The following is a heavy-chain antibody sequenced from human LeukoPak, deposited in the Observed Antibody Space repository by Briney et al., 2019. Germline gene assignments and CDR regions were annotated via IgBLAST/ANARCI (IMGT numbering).Heavy chain of an antibody. CDR3: ARYSRLRHYDY. CDR2: INHSGST. V-gene: IGHV4-34*01. D-gene: IGHD5-12*01. J-gene: IGHJ4*02. CDR1: GGSFSGYY. Sequence: SETLSLTCAAYGGSFSGYYWSWIRQPPGKGLEWIGEINHSGSTNYNPSLKSRVTISVDTSKNQFSLKLSSVTAADTAVYYCARYSRLRHYDYWGQGTLVTVSS.